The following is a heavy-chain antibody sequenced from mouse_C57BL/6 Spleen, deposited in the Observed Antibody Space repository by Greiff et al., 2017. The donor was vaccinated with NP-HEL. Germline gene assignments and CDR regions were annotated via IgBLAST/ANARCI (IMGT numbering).Heavy chain of an antibody. Sequence: QVQLQQSGTELVKPGASVKLSCKASGYTFTSYWMHWVKQRPGQGLEWIGNINPSNGGTNYNEKFKSKATLTVDKSSSTAYMQLSSLTSEDSAVYYCARSQLVLRRENYAMDYWGQGTSVTVSS. V-gene: IGHV1-53*01. J-gene: IGHJ4*01. D-gene: IGHD1-1*01. CDR3: ARSQLVLRRENYAMDY. CDR1: GYTFTSYW. CDR2: INPSNGGT.